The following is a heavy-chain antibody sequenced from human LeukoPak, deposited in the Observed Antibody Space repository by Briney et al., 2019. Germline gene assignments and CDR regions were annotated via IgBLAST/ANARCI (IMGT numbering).Heavy chain of an antibody. V-gene: IGHV3-23*01. CDR1: GGTFSSYA. Sequence: GASVKVFCKASGGTFSSYAMSWVRQAPGKGLEWVSAISGSGGSTYYADSVKGRFTISRDNSKNTLYLQMNSLRAEDTAVYYCAKDPALRYCSSTSCYLDYWGQGTLVTVSS. J-gene: IGHJ4*02. CDR3: AKDPALRYCSSTSCYLDY. CDR2: ISGSGGST. D-gene: IGHD2-2*01.